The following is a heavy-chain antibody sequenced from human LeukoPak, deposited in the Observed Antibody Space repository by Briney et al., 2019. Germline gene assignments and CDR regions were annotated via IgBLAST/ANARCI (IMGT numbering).Heavy chain of an antibody. V-gene: IGHV4-30-4*08. CDR3: ASGQSSGWELLREPTHFDR. D-gene: IGHD1-26*01. Sequence: SETLSLTCTVSGGSISSGGYYWSWIRQHPGKGLEWIGYIYYSGSTYYNPSLKSRVIISVDTSKNQFSLKLSSVTAADTAVYYCASGQSSGWELLREPTHFDRWGQGTLVTVSS. CDR2: IYYSGST. CDR1: GGSISSGGYY. J-gene: IGHJ4*02.